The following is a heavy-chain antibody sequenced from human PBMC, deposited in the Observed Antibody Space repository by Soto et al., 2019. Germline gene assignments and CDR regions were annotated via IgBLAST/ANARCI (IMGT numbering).Heavy chain of an antibody. CDR1: GFTVSSNY. Sequence: GGSLRLSCAASGFTVSSNYMSWVRQAPGKGLEWVSVIYSGGSTYYADSVKGRFTISRDNSKNTLYLQMNSLRAEDTAVYYCAREFRARPGLVDAFDIWGQGTMVTVSS. J-gene: IGHJ3*02. CDR2: IYSGGST. V-gene: IGHV3-66*01. CDR3: AREFRARPGLVDAFDI. D-gene: IGHD6-19*01.